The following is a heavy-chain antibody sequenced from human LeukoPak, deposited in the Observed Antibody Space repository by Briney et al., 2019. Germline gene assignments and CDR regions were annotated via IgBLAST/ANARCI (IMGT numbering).Heavy chain of an antibody. D-gene: IGHD6-19*01. CDR3: ARLSGYSSGWNYYYYMDV. Sequence: SPSETLSLTCTVSGGSISSSSYYWGWIRQPPGKGLEWIGSIYYSGSTYYNPSLKSRVTISVDTSKNQFSLKLSSVTAADTAVYYCARLSGYSSGWNYYYYMDVWGKGTTVTISS. V-gene: IGHV4-39*01. CDR2: IYYSGST. CDR1: GGSISSSSYY. J-gene: IGHJ6*03.